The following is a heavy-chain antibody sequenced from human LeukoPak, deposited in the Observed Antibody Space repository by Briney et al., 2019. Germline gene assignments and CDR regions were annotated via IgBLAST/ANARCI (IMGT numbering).Heavy chain of an antibody. Sequence: GGSLRLSCAASGFTLRSYEMNWVRQAPGKGLEWIAYNSSSGTNTYYADSVKGRFTISRDNARNSLYLQMNSLRAEDTAVYYCARDPDKAILSRGYDYGIGVWGQGTTVTVSS. D-gene: IGHD2/OR15-2a*01. CDR3: ARDPDKAILSRGYDYGIGV. CDR2: NSSSGTNT. CDR1: GFTLRSYE. J-gene: IGHJ6*02. V-gene: IGHV3-48*03.